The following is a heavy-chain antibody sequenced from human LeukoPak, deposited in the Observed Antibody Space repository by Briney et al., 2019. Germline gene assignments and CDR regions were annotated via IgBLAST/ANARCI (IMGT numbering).Heavy chain of an antibody. CDR3: ALTGTTLVGAFDI. J-gene: IGHJ3*02. CDR1: GGSISSGGYY. V-gene: IGHV4-31*03. Sequence: SETQSLTCTVSGGSISSGGYYWSWIRQHPGKGLEWIGYIYYSGSTYYNPSLKSRVTISVDTSKNQFSLKLSSVTAADTAVYYCALTGTTLVGAFDIWGQGTMVTVSS. CDR2: IYYSGST. D-gene: IGHD1-20*01.